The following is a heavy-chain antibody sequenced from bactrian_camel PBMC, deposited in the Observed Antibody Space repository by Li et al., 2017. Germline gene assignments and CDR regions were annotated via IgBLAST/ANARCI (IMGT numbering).Heavy chain of an antibody. CDR2: IESDGST. CDR3: AADFPGFGPKRSVAKFGRQPIAFNY. D-gene: IGHD6*01. CDR1: GDLYSAYH. J-gene: IGHJ4*01. Sequence: QVQLVESGGGSVQAGGSLRLSCAASGDLYSAYHMAWFRQAPGKEREGVAGIESDGSTSYADSVKGRFTVSPDSAKNILYLQMRSLRPEDTAMYYCAADFPGFGPKRSVAKFGRQPIAFNYYGQGTQVTVS. V-gene: IGHV3S53*01.